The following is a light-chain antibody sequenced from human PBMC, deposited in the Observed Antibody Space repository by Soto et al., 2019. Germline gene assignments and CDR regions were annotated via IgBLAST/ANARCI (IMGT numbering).Light chain of an antibody. Sequence: QSVLTQPASVSGSPGQSITISCTGTSSDVGGYNYVSWYQLHPGKAPKLMVYEVSNRPSGVSNRFSSSKSGNTASLTISGLQAEDEADYYCSSYTSSTADVFGTGTKLTVL. V-gene: IGLV2-14*01. CDR3: SSYTSSTADV. J-gene: IGLJ1*01. CDR1: SSDVGGYNY. CDR2: EVS.